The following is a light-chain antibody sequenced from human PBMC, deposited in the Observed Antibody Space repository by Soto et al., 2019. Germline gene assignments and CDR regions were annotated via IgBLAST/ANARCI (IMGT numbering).Light chain of an antibody. CDR1: SSNIGTNT. J-gene: IGLJ3*02. CDR2: SDN. Sequence: QSVLTQPPSASETPGQRVTISCSGSSSNIGTNTVNWYQHLPGTAPKVLIYSDNQRSSGVPDRISGSKSGTSASLAISGLQSEGEGDYYCAAWDDSLNGVVFGGGTKLTVL. CDR3: AAWDDSLNGVV. V-gene: IGLV1-44*01.